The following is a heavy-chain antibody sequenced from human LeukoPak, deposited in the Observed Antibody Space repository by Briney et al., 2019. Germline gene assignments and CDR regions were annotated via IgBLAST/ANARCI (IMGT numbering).Heavy chain of an antibody. J-gene: IGHJ4*02. CDR1: GFTFSTYS. CDR2: INSDGSST. Sequence: GGSLRLSCAASGFTFSTYSMNWVRQAPGKGLVWVSRINSDGSSTSYADSVKGRFTISRDNAKNTLYLQMNSLRAEDTAVYYCARGGYSGYDPPDYWGQGTLVTVSS. D-gene: IGHD5-12*01. CDR3: ARGGYSGYDPPDY. V-gene: IGHV3-74*01.